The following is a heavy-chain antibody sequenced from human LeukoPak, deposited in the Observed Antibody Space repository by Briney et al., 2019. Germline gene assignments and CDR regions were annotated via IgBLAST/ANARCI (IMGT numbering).Heavy chain of an antibody. V-gene: IGHV3-23*01. D-gene: IGHD7-27*01. CDR2: ISGSGGST. CDR1: GFTFSSYG. J-gene: IGHJ5*02. CDR3: ARDYSKRGNWEIQGDP. Sequence: GSLRLSCAASGFTFSSYGMSWVRQAPGKGLEWVSAISGSGGSTYYADSVKGRFTISRDNSKNTLYLQMNSLRAEDTAVYYCARDYSKRGNWEIQGDPWGQGTLATVSS.